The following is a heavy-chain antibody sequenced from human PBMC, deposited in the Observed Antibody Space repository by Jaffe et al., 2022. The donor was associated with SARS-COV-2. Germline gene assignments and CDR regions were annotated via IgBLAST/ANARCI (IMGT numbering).Heavy chain of an antibody. Sequence: EVQLLESGGGLVQPGGSLRLSCAASGFTFSSYAMSWVRQAPGKGLEWVSAISGSGGSTYYADSVKGRFTISRDNSKNTLYLQMNSLRAEDTAVYYCAKDRGERLRLGELSFFVTPYFDYWGQGTLVTVSS. V-gene: IGHV3-23*01. CDR3: AKDRGERLRLGELSFFVTPYFDY. CDR2: ISGSGGST. J-gene: IGHJ4*02. CDR1: GFTFSSYA. D-gene: IGHD3-16*02.